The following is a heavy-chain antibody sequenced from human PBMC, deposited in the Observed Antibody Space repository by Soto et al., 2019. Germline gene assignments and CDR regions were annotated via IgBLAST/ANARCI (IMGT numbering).Heavy chain of an antibody. V-gene: IGHV4-34*01. CDR2: INHSGST. CDR3: ARGSLRFLEWLFSRYYYYGMDV. D-gene: IGHD3-3*01. J-gene: IGHJ6*02. Sequence: KPSETLSLTCAVYGGSFSGYYWSWIRQPPGKGLEWIGEINHSGSTNYNPSLKSRVTISVDTSKNQFSLKLSSVTAADTAVYYCARGSLRFLEWLFSRYYYYGMDVWGQGTTVTVSS. CDR1: GGSFSGYY.